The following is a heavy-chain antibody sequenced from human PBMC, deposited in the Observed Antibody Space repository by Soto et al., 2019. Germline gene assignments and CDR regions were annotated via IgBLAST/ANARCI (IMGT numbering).Heavy chain of an antibody. V-gene: IGHV5-51*01. CDR3: AIQASSSGPIGHFDY. CDR2: IYPGDSDT. CDR1: GYSFTSYW. Sequence: GESLKISCKGSGYSFTSYWIGWVRQMPGKGLEWMGIIYPGDSDTRYSPSFQGQVTISADKSISTAYLQWSSLKASDTAMYYCAIQASSSGPIGHFDYWGQGTLVTVSS. J-gene: IGHJ4*02. D-gene: IGHD3-22*01.